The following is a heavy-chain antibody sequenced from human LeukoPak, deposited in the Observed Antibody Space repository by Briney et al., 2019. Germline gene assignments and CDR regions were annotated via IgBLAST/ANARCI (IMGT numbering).Heavy chain of an antibody. Sequence: PGGSLRLSCAASGFIFSSYAMDWVRQAPGKGLEWVAAISYDGTKEHYADSVEGRFTISRDNAKNSLYLQMNSLRAEDTALYYCAKGRGWYSNDAFDIWGQGTMVTVSS. D-gene: IGHD6-19*01. J-gene: IGHJ3*02. CDR3: AKGRGWYSNDAFDI. V-gene: IGHV3-30-3*01. CDR2: ISYDGTKE. CDR1: GFIFSSYA.